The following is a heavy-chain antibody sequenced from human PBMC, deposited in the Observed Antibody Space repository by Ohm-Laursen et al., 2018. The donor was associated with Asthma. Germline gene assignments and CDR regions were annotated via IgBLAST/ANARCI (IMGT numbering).Heavy chain of an antibody. CDR1: GFTFSSYG. CDR2: ISYDGRNK. J-gene: IGHJ3*01. D-gene: IGHD3-10*01. Sequence: RSLRLSCAASGFTFSSYGMHWVRQAPGKGLEWVAVISYDGRNKYYADSVKGRFTISRDNSKNTLYLQMNSLRAEDTAVYYCARGQGSGDSSGSDPFDLWGQGTTVIVSS. V-gene: IGHV3-30*03. CDR3: ARGQGSGDSSGSDPFDL.